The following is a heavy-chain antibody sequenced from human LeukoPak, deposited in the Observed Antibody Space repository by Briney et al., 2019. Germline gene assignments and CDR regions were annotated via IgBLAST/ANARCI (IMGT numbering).Heavy chain of an antibody. CDR3: ARAVAVAAAGTSGWFDP. D-gene: IGHD6-13*01. Sequence: PSETLSLTCAVYGGSFSGYYWSWIRQPPGKGLEWIGEINHSGSTNYNPSLKSRVTISVDTSKNRFSLKLSSVPAADTAVYYCARAVAVAAAGTSGWFDPWGQGTLVTVSS. J-gene: IGHJ5*02. V-gene: IGHV4-34*01. CDR1: GGSFSGYY. CDR2: INHSGST.